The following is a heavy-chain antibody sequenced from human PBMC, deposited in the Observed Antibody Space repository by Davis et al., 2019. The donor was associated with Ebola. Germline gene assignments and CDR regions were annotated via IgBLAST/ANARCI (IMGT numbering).Heavy chain of an antibody. CDR1: SYTFTSYG. J-gene: IGHJ5*01. D-gene: IGHD1-26*01. CDR2: ISAYNGNT. CDR3: AREAGATTRIYDS. V-gene: IGHV1-18*01. Sequence: ASVKVSCKASSYTFTSYGISWVRQAPGQGLEWMGWISAYNGNTNYAQKLQGRVAMTTDTPRSTAYMELRSLRSDDTAVYYCAREAGATTRIYDSWGQGTLVTVSS.